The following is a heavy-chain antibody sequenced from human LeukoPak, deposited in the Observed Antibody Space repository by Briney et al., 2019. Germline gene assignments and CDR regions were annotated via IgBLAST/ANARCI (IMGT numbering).Heavy chain of an antibody. CDR3: ARVVASTSIDS. CDR2: ISHSGST. D-gene: IGHD2-15*01. CDR1: GGSISNYY. Sequence: PSETLSLTCTVSGGSISNYYWNWIRQFPGKGLEWIGYISHSGSTNYSPSLESRVTISVDPSKNQFSLKVISVTAADAAVYYCARVVASTSIDSWGQGTLVTVSS. V-gene: IGHV4-59*01. J-gene: IGHJ4*02.